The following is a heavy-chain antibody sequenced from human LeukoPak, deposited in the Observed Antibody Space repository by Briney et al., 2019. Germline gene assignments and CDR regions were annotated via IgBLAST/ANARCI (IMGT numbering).Heavy chain of an antibody. D-gene: IGHD6-19*01. CDR1: GFTFDDYA. Sequence: GGSLRLSCAASGFTFDDYAMHWVRQAPGKGLEWVSGISWNSGSIDYADSVKGRFTISRDNAKSPLYLQMNSLRAEDTALYYCAKDRMTSGWYFVDYWGQGTLVTVSS. V-gene: IGHV3-9*01. CDR2: ISWNSGSI. CDR3: AKDRMTSGWYFVDY. J-gene: IGHJ4*02.